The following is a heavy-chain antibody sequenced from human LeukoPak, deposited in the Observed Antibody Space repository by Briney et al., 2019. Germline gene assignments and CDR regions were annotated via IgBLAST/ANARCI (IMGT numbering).Heavy chain of an antibody. CDR2: IYHSGST. J-gene: IGHJ3*02. D-gene: IGHD3-9*01. V-gene: IGHV4-30-2*01. CDR1: GGSISSGGYS. Sequence: PSQTLSLTCAVSGGSISSGGYSWSWIRQPPGKGPEWIGYIYHSGSTYYNPSLKSRVTISVDRSKNQFSLKLSSVTAADTAVYYCARGGHFDWLISDAFDIWGQGTMVTVSS. CDR3: ARGGHFDWLISDAFDI.